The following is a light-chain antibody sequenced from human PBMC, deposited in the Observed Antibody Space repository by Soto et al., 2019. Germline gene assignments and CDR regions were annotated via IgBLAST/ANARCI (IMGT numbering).Light chain of an antibody. V-gene: IGKV3-15*01. CDR3: QQRSNWQVT. Sequence: EMVMTQSPATLSVSPGERATLSCRASQSVSSKLGWYQEKPGQAPRLLIYGASARATGIPARFSGSGSGTEFTLTISSLEPEDFAVYYCQQRSNWQVTFGQGTRLEIK. CDR1: QSVSSK. J-gene: IGKJ5*01. CDR2: GAS.